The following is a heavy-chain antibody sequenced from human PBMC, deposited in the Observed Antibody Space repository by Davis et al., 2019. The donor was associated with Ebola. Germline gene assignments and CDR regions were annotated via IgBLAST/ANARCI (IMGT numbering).Heavy chain of an antibody. CDR3: ARGDYYDSSFADAFDI. CDR1: GLIFNNYW. J-gene: IGHJ3*02. D-gene: IGHD3-22*01. CDR2: IKEDGGEK. V-gene: IGHV3-7*03. Sequence: GGSLRLSCAASGLIFNNYWMSWIRQAPGKGPEWVAIIKEDGGEKYYVDSVKGRFTISRDNAKNSLFLEMNSLRVEDTAFYYCARGDYYDSSFADAFDIWGQGTMVTVST.